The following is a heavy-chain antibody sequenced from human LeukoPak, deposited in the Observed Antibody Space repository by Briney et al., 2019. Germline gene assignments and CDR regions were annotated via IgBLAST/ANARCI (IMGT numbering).Heavy chain of an antibody. Sequence: SETLSLTCTVSGGSISDNYWSWIRQPPGKELEWIGYAYYSGHTNYNSSLKSRVTMSLDTSKSQFSLRLSSVTAADTAVYFCARHPFATPFDYWGPGTLVTVSS. J-gene: IGHJ4*02. CDR1: GGSISDNY. CDR3: ARHPFATPFDY. V-gene: IGHV4-59*08. D-gene: IGHD2-15*01. CDR2: AYYSGHT.